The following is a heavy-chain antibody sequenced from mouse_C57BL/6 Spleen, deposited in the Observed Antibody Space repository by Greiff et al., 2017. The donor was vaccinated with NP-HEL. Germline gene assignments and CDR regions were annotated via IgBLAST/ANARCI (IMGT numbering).Heavy chain of an antibody. CDR1: GYTFTSYW. J-gene: IGHJ4*01. CDR2: IDPSDSYT. CDR3: ARWGYGSEDAMDY. V-gene: IGHV1-59*01. D-gene: IGHD1-1*01. Sequence: QVQLQQPGAELVRPGTSVKLSCKASGYTFTSYWMHWVKQRPGQGLEWIGVIDPSDSYTNYNQKFKGKATLTVDTSSSTAYMQLSSLTSEDSAVYYCARWGYGSEDAMDYWGQGTSVTVSS.